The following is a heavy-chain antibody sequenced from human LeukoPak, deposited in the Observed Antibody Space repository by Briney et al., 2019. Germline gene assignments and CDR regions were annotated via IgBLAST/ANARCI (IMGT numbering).Heavy chain of an antibody. CDR2: ISGSAGST. CDR1: GFTFSSYA. D-gene: IGHD3-22*01. J-gene: IGHJ6*03. CDR3: ARDDSSGYDDYYYYMDV. Sequence: GGSLRLSCAASGFTFSSYAMSWVRQAPGKGLEWVSAISGSAGSTYYADSVKGRFTISRDNSKNTLYLQMNSLRAEDTAVYYCARDDSSGYDDYYYYMDVWGKGTTVTISS. V-gene: IGHV3-23*01.